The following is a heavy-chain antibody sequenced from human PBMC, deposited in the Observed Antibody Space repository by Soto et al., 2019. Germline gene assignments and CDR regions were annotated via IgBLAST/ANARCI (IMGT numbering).Heavy chain of an antibody. J-gene: IGHJ4*02. D-gene: IGHD2-8*01. CDR3: VSQRTSVLTQAYFDY. CDR1: GGSVSNSNYY. Sequence: SETLSLTCTVSGGSVSNSNYYWGWIRQSPGKGLEWIGSVYYRGRSYSKSSVKSRVTISVDTSKNQFTLNLNSVTASDTAVYYCVSQRTSVLTQAYFDYWGPGALVTVSS. CDR2: VYYRGRS. V-gene: IGHV4-39*01.